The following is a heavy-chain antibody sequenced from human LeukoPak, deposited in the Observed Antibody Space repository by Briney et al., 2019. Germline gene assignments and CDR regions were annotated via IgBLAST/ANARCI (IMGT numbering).Heavy chain of an antibody. J-gene: IGHJ3*02. CDR1: GYTFTSYG. V-gene: IGHV1-18*01. CDR3: ARTSKGWLQFGAFDI. Sequence: ASVKVSCKASGYTFTSYGISWVRQAPGQGLEWMGWISAYNGNTNYAQKLQGRVTMTTDTSTSTAYMELRSLRSDDTAVYYCARTSKGWLQFGAFDIWGQGTMVTVSS. D-gene: IGHD5-12*01. CDR2: ISAYNGNT.